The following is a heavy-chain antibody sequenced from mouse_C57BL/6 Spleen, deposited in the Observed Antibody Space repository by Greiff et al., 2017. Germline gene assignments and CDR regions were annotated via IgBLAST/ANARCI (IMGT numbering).Heavy chain of an antibody. CDR1: GYTFTSYW. Sequence: QVQLQQPGAELVMPGASVKLSCKASGYTFTSYWMHWVKQRPGQGLEWIGEIDPSDSYTNYNQKFKGKSTLTVDKSSSTAYMQLSSLTSEDSAVYYCARSEAAQATLDDWGQGTTLTVSS. D-gene: IGHD3-2*02. J-gene: IGHJ2*01. V-gene: IGHV1-69*01. CDR3: ARSEAAQATLDD. CDR2: IDPSDSYT.